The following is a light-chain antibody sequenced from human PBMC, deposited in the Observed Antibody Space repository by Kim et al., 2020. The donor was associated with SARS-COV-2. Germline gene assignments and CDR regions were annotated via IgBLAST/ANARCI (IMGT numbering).Light chain of an antibody. CDR1: QSVRIQ. J-gene: IGKJ4*01. CDR2: GAS. V-gene: IGKV3-15*01. Sequence: GSPGERVTLSCRATQSVRIQLAWYQQKPGQAPRLLIYGASTRATGFPARFSGSGSGTEFTLTISSLQSEDFAYYYCQQYNKWPLTFGGVTKVDIK. CDR3: QQYNKWPLT.